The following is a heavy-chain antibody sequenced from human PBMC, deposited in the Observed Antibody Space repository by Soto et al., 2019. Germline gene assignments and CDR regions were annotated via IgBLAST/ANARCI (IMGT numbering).Heavy chain of an antibody. D-gene: IGHD3-22*01. CDR3: ASGRYDASGYFDY. Sequence: SVKVSCKGSGNTFTYVYLHWVRQAPGQALEWMGWITPFNGNTKYAQKFQDRVTFTGDTYLNKDYMELSSLRSDDTSMFYCASGRYDASGYFDYWGQGTLVTVSS. CDR2: ITPFNGNT. J-gene: IGHJ4*02. V-gene: IGHV1-45*02. CDR1: GNTFTYVY.